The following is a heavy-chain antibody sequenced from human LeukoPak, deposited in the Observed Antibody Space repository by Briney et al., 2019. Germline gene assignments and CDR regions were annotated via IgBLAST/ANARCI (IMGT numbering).Heavy chain of an antibody. Sequence: GGSLRLSCAASGFAFSSYAMSWVRQPPGKGLEWVSVISRRDDYTYYADSVKGRFTISRDNSKNTLYLQMNTLRAEDTAVYYCANDYRSGSFHDFWGQGTLFTVSS. CDR2: ISRRDDYT. V-gene: IGHV3-23*01. CDR1: GFAFSSYA. J-gene: IGHJ4*02. CDR3: ANDYRSGSFHDF. D-gene: IGHD3-10*01.